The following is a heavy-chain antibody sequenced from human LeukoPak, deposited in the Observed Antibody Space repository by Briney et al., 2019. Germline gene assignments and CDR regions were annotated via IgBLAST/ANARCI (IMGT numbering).Heavy chain of an antibody. Sequence: ASVKVSCKASGYTFTSYYMHWVRQAPGQGLEWMGIINPSGGSTSYAQKFQGRVTMTRDTSTSTVYMELSSLRSEDTAVYYCATALYMYSSGWYLGYWGQGTLVTVSS. CDR1: GYTFTSYY. J-gene: IGHJ4*02. D-gene: IGHD6-19*01. CDR2: INPSGGST. CDR3: ATALYMYSSGWYLGY. V-gene: IGHV1-46*01.